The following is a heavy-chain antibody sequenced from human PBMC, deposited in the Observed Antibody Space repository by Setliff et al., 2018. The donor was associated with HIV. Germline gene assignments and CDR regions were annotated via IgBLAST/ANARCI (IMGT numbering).Heavy chain of an antibody. CDR1: GFTFSSYM. Sequence: GGSLRLSCAASGFTFSSYMMNWVRQAPGKGLEWVSGISGSGGSTYYADSVKGRFTISRDNSKNTVHLQMSSLRADDTAVYYCASGYSSSSPRRDYWGQGTLVTVSS. V-gene: IGHV3-23*01. CDR3: ASGYSSSSPRRDY. CDR2: ISGSGGST. D-gene: IGHD6-6*01. J-gene: IGHJ4*02.